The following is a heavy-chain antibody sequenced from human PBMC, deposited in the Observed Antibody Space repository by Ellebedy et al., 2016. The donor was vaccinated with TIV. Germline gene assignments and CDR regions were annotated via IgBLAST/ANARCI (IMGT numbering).Heavy chain of an antibody. CDR2: IWSDGSLE. CDR3: EREVGGGQGDMDV. V-gene: IGHV3-33*01. CDR1: GFTFTNYH. D-gene: IGHD1-26*01. J-gene: IGHJ6*02. Sequence: GESLKISCVASGFTFTNYHMHWVRQAPGKGLEWVALIWSDGSLEYYAESVKGRFTLSRDSSENTVYLHMNRLRAEDTAVYYFEREVGGGQGDMDVWGQGTTVTVSS.